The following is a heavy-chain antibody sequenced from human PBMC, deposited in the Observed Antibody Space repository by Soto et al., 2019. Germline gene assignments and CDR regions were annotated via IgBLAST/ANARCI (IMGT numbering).Heavy chain of an antibody. V-gene: IGHV1-69*01. D-gene: IGHD2-21*01. CDR2: IIPLFGTA. Sequence: QVQLVQSGAEVKKPGSSVKVSCKASGGTFSSETISWVRQAPGQGLEWVGGIIPLFGTANYAQKFQGRVTITADESTSTLYIELSSPRSADTAVYYCAPELGDNPASAFDSWGQGTLVTVSS. CDR3: APELGDNPASAFDS. J-gene: IGHJ4*02. CDR1: GGTFSSET.